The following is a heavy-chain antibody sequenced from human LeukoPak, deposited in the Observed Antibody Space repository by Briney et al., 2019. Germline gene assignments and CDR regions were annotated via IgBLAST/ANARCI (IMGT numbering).Heavy chain of an antibody. Sequence: KPSETLSLXCAVYGGSFSAYYWSWIRQPPGKGLEWIGEINHSGSTNYNPSLESRVTISVDTSKNQFSLKLSSVTAADTAVYYCARRGTYLVRWGQGTLVTVSS. CDR1: GGSFSAYY. D-gene: IGHD1-26*01. V-gene: IGHV4-34*01. J-gene: IGHJ4*02. CDR2: INHSGST. CDR3: ARRGTYLVR.